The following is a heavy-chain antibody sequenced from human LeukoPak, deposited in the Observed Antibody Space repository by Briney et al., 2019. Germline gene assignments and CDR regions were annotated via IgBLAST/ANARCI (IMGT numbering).Heavy chain of an antibody. V-gene: IGHV1-18*01. CDR3: ARENYYDSSGMFDP. CDR1: GYTFTSYG. CDR2: ISAYNGNT. D-gene: IGHD3-22*01. Sequence: ASVKVSCKASGYTFTSYGISWVRQAPGQGLEWMGWISAYNGNTNYAQKLQGRVTMTTDTSTSTAYMELRSLRSDDTAVYYCARENYYDSSGMFDPWGQGTLVTVSS. J-gene: IGHJ5*02.